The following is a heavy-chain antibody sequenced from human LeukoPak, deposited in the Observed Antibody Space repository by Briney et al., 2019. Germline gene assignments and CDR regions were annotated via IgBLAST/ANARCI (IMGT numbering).Heavy chain of an antibody. D-gene: IGHD2-2*01. CDR1: GYTFTGYY. CDR2: INPNSGGT. V-gene: IGHV1-2*02. CDR3: ARSHTSWSSYYCYYYYMDV. Sequence: GASVKVSCKASGYTFTGYYMHWVRQAPGQGLEWMGWINPNSGGTNYAQKFQGRVTITADESTSTAYMELSSLRSEDTAVYYCARSHTSWSSYYCYYYYMDVWGKGTTVTVSS. J-gene: IGHJ6*03.